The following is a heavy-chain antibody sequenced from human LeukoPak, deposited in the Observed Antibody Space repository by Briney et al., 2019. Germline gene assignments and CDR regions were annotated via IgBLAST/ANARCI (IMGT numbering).Heavy chain of an antibody. D-gene: IGHD3-10*01. V-gene: IGHV3-11*05. J-gene: IGHJ4*02. Sequence: PGGSLRLSCGVSGITFSDFYMSWIRQAPGKGLEWTSYISSSGSYTNYADSVKGRFTISRDNAKNSLYLQMNSLRVEDTAVYYCARDGEYGLDYWGQGTLVTVSP. CDR2: ISSSGSYT. CDR3: ARDGEYGLDY. CDR1: GITFSDFY.